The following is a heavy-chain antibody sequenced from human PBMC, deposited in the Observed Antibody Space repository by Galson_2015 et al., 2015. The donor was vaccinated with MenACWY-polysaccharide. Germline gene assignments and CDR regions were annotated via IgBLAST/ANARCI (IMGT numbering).Heavy chain of an antibody. V-gene: IGHV3-30*02. CDR2: IRNDEISK. CDR1: GFNFRGNG. D-gene: IGHD6-13*01. Sequence: SLRLSCAASGFNFRGNGMHWARQAPGKGLEWVALIRNDEISKHYIDAVKGRFSISRDNSKNTLYLQMNTLRPEDTAVYYCARNPSRLDIAAASNWGQGALVTVSS. CDR3: ARNPSRLDIAAASN. J-gene: IGHJ4*02.